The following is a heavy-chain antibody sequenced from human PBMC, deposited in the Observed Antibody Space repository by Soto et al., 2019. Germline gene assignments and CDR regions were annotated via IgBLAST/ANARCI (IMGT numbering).Heavy chain of an antibody. J-gene: IGHJ3*02. V-gene: IGHV3-21*01. CDR2: ISSSSSYI. CDR3: ARDDGASSWRPSNAFDI. D-gene: IGHD6-13*01. CDR1: GFTFSSYS. Sequence: EVQLVESGGGLVKPGGSLRLSCAASGFTFSSYSMNWVRQAPGKGLEWVSSISSSSSYIYYADSVKGRFTISRDNAKNSLYLQMNSLRAEDTAVYYCARDDGASSWRPSNAFDIWGQGTMVTVSS.